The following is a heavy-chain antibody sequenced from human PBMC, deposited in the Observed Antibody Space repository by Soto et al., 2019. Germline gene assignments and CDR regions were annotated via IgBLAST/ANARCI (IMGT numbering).Heavy chain of an antibody. CDR1: GYAFGDYD. Sequence: QVQLVQSGAEVQRPGASVKVSCRASGYAFGDYDISWVRQAPGKGLEWMGWMNPNSANTGYAQKCQGRVSMTRDMSISTAYMELSRLRPEDTAIYYCARMATYGTLNWFDPWGQGALVTVSS. V-gene: IGHV1-8*01. J-gene: IGHJ5*02. D-gene: IGHD1-1*01. CDR2: MNPNSANT. CDR3: ARMATYGTLNWFDP.